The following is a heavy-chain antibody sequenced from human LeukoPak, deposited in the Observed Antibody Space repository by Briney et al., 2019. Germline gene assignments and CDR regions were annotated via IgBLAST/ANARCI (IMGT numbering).Heavy chain of an antibody. J-gene: IGHJ4*02. CDR2: IIPIFGTA. D-gene: IGHD5-24*01. CDR3: ARDVMRRDGYKFDY. CDR1: GGTFSSYA. Sequence: ASVKVSCKASGGTFSSYAISWVRQAPGQGVEWMGGIIPIFGTANYAQKFQGRVTITTDQSTSTAYRDLGSLRSEDTAVYYCARDVMRRDGYKFDYWGQGTLVTVSS. V-gene: IGHV1-69*05.